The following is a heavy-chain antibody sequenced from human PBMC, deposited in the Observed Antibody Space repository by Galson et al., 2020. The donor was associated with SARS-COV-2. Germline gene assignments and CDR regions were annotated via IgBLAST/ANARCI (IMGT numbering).Heavy chain of an antibody. CDR1: GFTFSSYG. Sequence: GGSLRLSCAASGFTFSSYGMHWVRQAPGKGLEWVAVIWYDGSNKYYADSVKGRFTISRDNSKNTLYLQMNSLRAEDTAVYYCAKDAELRRSMDVCGKGTTVTVSS. D-gene: IGHD1-7*01. CDR3: AKDAELRRSMDV. CDR2: IWYDGSNK. V-gene: IGHV3-33*06. J-gene: IGHJ6*04.